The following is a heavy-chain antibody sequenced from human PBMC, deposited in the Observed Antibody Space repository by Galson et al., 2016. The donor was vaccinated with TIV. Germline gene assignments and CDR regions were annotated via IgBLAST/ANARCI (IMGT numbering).Heavy chain of an antibody. Sequence: SLRLSCAASGFTFSDYWMHWVRQAPGKGLEWVANIKQDGSEKYYVDSVKGRFIISRDNTKNSLYLQMNSRRAEDTAVYYCARRNFDLWGRGTLVTVSS. J-gene: IGHJ2*01. CDR2: IKQDGSEK. V-gene: IGHV3-7*03. CDR1: GFTFSDYW. CDR3: ARRNFDL.